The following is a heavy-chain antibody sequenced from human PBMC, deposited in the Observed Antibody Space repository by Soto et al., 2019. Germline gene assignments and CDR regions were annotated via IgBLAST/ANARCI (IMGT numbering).Heavy chain of an antibody. D-gene: IGHD6-13*01. V-gene: IGHV4-4*02. CDR3: ARYNAASGTYFFDY. J-gene: IGHJ4*02. CDR2: INHRGSA. Sequence: PSETLSLTCAVSGASVSSTYWCSWVRQPPGKGPEWIGEINHRGSANYNPSLKSRVTMSLDISKSQFSLRLTPVTAADTAVYFCARYNAASGTYFFDYWGRGALVTVSS. CDR1: GASVSSTYW.